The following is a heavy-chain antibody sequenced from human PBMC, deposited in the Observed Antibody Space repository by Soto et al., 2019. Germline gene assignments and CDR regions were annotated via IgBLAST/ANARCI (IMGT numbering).Heavy chain of an antibody. CDR1: GDSVSTGPSF. CDR3: ARGRGYGYGIDY. CDR2: IYNSETT. J-gene: IGHJ4*02. D-gene: IGHD5-18*01. V-gene: IGHV4-61*01. Sequence: QVQLQESGPGLVTPSETLSLTCTVSGDSVSTGPSFWSWIRQPPGKGLECIAYIYNSETTYYNPSLRSRVTISGATSNNQFSLKLSSVTAADTGVYYCARGRGYGYGIDYWGQGTLVSVSS.